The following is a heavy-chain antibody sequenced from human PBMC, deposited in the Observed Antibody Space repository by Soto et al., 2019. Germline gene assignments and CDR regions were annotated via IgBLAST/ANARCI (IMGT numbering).Heavy chain of an antibody. J-gene: IGHJ6*02. CDR3: ASGGYYYYGMDV. CDR1: GGSFSGYY. CDR2: INHSGST. Sequence: SETLSLTCAVYGGSFSGYYWSWIRQPPGKGLEWIGEINHSGSTNYNPSLKSRVTISVDTSKNQLSLKLSSVTAADTAVYYCASGGYYYYGMDVWGQGTTVTVSS. V-gene: IGHV4-34*01.